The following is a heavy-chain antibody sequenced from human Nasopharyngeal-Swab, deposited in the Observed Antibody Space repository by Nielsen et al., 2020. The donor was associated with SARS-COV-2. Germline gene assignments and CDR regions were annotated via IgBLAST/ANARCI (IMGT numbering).Heavy chain of an antibody. Sequence: SETLSLTCAVYGGSFSGYYWSWIRQPPGKGLEWIGEINNCGSTNYNPSLKSRVTISVDTSKNQFSLKLISVTAASTAVYYCAIVPLLGDIDYWGQGTLVTVSS. CDR1: GGSFSGYY. V-gene: IGHV4-34*01. D-gene: IGHD1-26*01. CDR2: INNCGST. CDR3: AIVPLLGDIDY. J-gene: IGHJ4*02.